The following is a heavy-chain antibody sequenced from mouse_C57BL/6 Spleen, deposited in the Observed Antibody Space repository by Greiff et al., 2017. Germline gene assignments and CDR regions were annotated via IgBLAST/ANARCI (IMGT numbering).Heavy chain of an antibody. V-gene: IGHV5-17*01. Sequence: EVKLMESGGGLVKPGGSLKLSCAASGFTFSDYGMHWVRQAPEKGLEWVAYISSGSSTIYYADTVKGRFTISRDNAKNTLFLQMPSLRSEDTAMYYCARDLLSWFAYWGKGTLVTVSA. D-gene: IGHD2-1*01. CDR2: ISSGSSTI. CDR1: GFTFSDYG. CDR3: ARDLLSWFAY. J-gene: IGHJ3*01.